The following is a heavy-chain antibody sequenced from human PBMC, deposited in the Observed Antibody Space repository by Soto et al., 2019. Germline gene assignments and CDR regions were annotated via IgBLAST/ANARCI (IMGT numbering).Heavy chain of an antibody. Sequence: SETLSVTCTVSGGSIRSSSYYRGWIRQPPGKGLEWIGSIYYSGSTYYNPSLKSRVTISVDTSKNQFSLKLSSVTAADTAVYYCATDYYGSGPYDAFDIWGQGTMVTVSS. CDR3: ATDYYGSGPYDAFDI. J-gene: IGHJ3*02. D-gene: IGHD3-10*01. V-gene: IGHV4-39*01. CDR1: GGSIRSSSYY. CDR2: IYYSGST.